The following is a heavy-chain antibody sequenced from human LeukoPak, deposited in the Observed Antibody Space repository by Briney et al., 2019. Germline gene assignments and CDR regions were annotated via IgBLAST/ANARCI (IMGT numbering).Heavy chain of an antibody. CDR3: AKAIYDFWSGPNWFDP. CDR2: ISGSGGST. D-gene: IGHD3-3*01. V-gene: IGHV3-23*01. Sequence: PGGSLRLSCAASGFTFSSYAMSWVRQAPGKGLEWASAISGSGGSTYYADSVKGRFTISRDNSKNTLYLQMNSLRAEDTAVYYCAKAIYDFWSGPNWFDPWGQGTLVTVSS. J-gene: IGHJ5*02. CDR1: GFTFSSYA.